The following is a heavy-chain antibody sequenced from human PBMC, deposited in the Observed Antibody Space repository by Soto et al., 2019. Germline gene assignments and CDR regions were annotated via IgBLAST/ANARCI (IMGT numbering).Heavy chain of an antibody. CDR1: GFTVSSNY. V-gene: IGHV3-53*02. CDR3: ARGRPVFDL. Sequence: EVQLVETGGGLIQPGGSLRLSCAASGFTVSSNYMSWVRQAPGKGLEWVSVIYSGGSTHYADSVKGRFAIARDNSKNTLYLQMNNLKAGDTAVYYCARGRPVFDLWGQGTLVTVCS. CDR2: IYSGGST. J-gene: IGHJ5*02.